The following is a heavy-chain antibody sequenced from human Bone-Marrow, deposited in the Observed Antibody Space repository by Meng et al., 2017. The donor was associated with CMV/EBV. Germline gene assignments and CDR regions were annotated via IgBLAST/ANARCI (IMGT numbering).Heavy chain of an antibody. CDR2: IYHTGST. D-gene: IGHD5-12*01. CDR1: GDSIISSHW. J-gene: IGHJ4*02. Sequence: SETLSLTCAVSGDSIISSHWWSWVRQTPGKGLEWIGEIYHTGSTNYNPSLKSRVTIPVDKPKNQFSLKLTSVTAADTAVYYCARDRDNAYDRGGDYWGQGSLVTVSS. CDR3: ARDRDNAYDRGGDY. V-gene: IGHV4-4*02.